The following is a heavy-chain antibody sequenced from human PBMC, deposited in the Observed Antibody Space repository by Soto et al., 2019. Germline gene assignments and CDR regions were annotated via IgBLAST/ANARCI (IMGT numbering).Heavy chain of an antibody. D-gene: IGHD6-13*01. CDR1: GGSFIDNY. CDR3: TRGRCRYSRSLHTWSDP. CDR2: INHRGST. Sequence: SETLSLTCAVSGGSFIDNYWNWIRQTPGKGLEWIGEINHRGSTTYNPSLKSRVTMSADTSKSHFSLNLRSVTAADTAVYYCTRGRCRYSRSLHTWSDPPGQTTLVTLFS. V-gene: IGHV4-34*01. J-gene: IGHJ5*02.